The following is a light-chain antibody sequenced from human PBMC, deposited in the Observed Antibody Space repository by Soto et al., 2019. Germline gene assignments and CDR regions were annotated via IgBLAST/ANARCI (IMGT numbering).Light chain of an antibody. CDR3: QHYNSYSEA. J-gene: IGKJ1*01. V-gene: IGKV1-17*03. CDR2: DAS. Sequence: DIQMTQSPSAMSAYVGDTVIITCRASQGISNYLAWFQQKPGKAPKLLIYDASSLESGVPSRFSGSGSGTEFTLTISSLQPDDFATYYCQHYNSYSEAFGQGTKVDIK. CDR1: QGISNY.